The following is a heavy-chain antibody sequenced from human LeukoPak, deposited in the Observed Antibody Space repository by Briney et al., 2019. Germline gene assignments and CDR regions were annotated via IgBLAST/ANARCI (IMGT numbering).Heavy chain of an antibody. V-gene: IGHV3-7*03. CDR3: ARERWDIAVAGTGYYYYYGMDV. J-gene: IGHJ6*02. CDR1: GFTFSSYW. Sequence: SGGSLRLSCAASGFTFSSYWMNWARQAPGKGLERVANIKQDGSEKYYVDPVKGRFTISRDNAKNSLYLQMNNLRAEDTAVYYCARERWDIAVAGTGYYYYYGMDVWAKGPRSPSP. CDR2: IKQDGSEK. D-gene: IGHD6-19*01.